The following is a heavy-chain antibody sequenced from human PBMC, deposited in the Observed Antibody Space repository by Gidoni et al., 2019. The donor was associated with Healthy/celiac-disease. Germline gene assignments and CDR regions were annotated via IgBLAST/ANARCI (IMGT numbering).Heavy chain of an antibody. CDR2: IYYSGST. D-gene: IGHD2-21*01. J-gene: IGHJ5*02. CDR3: ARQGFANRWFDP. CDR1: GGSISSSSYY. V-gene: IGHV4-39*01. Sequence: QLQLQESGPGLVKPSETLSLTCTVSGGSISSSSYYWGWIRQPPGKGLEWFGSIYYSGSTYYNPSLKSRVTISVDTSKNQFSLKLSSVTAADTAVYYCARQGFANRWFDPWGQGTLVTVSS.